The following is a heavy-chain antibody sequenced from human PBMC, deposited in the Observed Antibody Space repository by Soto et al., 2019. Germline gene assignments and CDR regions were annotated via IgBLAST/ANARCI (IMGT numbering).Heavy chain of an antibody. Sequence: GESLKISCKGSGYSFYNYWIGWVRQMPGKGLEWMAIIYPGDSDRRYSTSFQGQVTISADQSMSTAYLQWSSLKPSDTAIYYCVRYRSRDYYYGMDVCGQGTTVTVYS. J-gene: IGHJ6*02. CDR2: IYPGDSDR. CDR3: VRYRSRDYYYGMDV. CDR1: GYSFYNYW. V-gene: IGHV5-51*01. D-gene: IGHD1-26*01.